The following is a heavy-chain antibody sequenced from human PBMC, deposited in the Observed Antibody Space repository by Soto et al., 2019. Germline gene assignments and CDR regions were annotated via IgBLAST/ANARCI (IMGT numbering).Heavy chain of an antibody. CDR2: ISASGDTT. V-gene: IGHV3-23*01. CDR1: GFTFSSFA. D-gene: IGHD4-4*01. CDR3: AKDPLTGTTYHYYYGMDV. Sequence: GGSLRLSCAASGFTFSSFAMTWVRQAPGKGLEWVSGISASGDTTYYADSVKGRLTISRDNSKNTLYLQMNSLRAEDTAVYYCAKDPLTGTTYHYYYGMDVWGQGTTVTVSS. J-gene: IGHJ6*02.